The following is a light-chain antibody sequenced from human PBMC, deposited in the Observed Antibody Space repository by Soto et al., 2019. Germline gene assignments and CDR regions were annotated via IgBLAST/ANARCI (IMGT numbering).Light chain of an antibody. J-gene: IGLJ2*01. CDR1: SSNIGAGHV. Sequence: QSVLTQPPSVSGAPGQRVTISCTGSSSNIGAGHVVHWYQQFPGRAPNLLIYGSSNRPSEVPDRFSGSKSGTSASLAITGLQAEDEADYYCQSYDNTLSASVFGGGTKVTVL. V-gene: IGLV1-40*01. CDR2: GSS. CDR3: QSYDNTLSASV.